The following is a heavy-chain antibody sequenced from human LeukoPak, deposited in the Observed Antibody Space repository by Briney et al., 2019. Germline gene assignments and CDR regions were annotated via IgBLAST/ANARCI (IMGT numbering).Heavy chain of an antibody. CDR2: IKRDGSEK. D-gene: IGHD6-13*01. CDR1: GFTFTDYW. CDR3: AKGIAAAGTDAFDI. J-gene: IGHJ3*02. Sequence: GGSLRLSCAASGFTFTDYWMSWVRQAPGKGLEWVANIKRDGSEKYYADSVKGRFTISRDNAKNSLYLQMNSLRAEDTALYYCAKGIAAAGTDAFDIWGQGTMVTVSS. V-gene: IGHV3-7*03.